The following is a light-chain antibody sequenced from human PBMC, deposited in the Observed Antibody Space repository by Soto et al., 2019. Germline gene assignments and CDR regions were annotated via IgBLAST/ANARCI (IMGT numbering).Light chain of an antibody. V-gene: IGLV1-51*02. Sequence: QSVLTQPPSVSAAPGQKVTISCSGSSSNIGNNYVSWYQQLPGTAPKLLIYENNKRPSGIPDRFSGSKSGTSATLGITGLQTGDEADYYCGTWDSSLSVYVFGIGTKVTVL. CDR2: ENN. CDR1: SSNIGNNY. CDR3: GTWDSSLSVYV. J-gene: IGLJ1*01.